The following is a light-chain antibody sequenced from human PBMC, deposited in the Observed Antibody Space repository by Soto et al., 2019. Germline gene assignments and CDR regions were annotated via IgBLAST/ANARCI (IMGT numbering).Light chain of an antibody. V-gene: IGKV3-20*01. CDR1: QSVSNNY. CDR2: GAS. J-gene: IGKJ1*01. CDR3: QHYGSTPPWT. Sequence: EIVLTQSPGTLSLSPGERATLSCRASQSVSNNYLAWYQQKPGQAPRLLIYGASNRATGIPDRFSGSGSGTDFTLTISRLEPEDFAVYYCQHYGSTPPWTFGQGTKVEIK.